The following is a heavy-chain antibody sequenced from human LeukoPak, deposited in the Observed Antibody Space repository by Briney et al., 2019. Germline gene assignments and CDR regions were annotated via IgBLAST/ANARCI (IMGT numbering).Heavy chain of an antibody. V-gene: IGHV3-7*01. J-gene: IGHJ5*02. CDR2: IKQDGSEK. CDR3: ARVSIVVVPGSNWFDP. CDR1: GFTFSSYL. D-gene: IGHD2-2*01. Sequence: HPGGSLRLSCAASGFTFSSYLMTWVRQAPGKGLEWMANIKQDGSEKYYVDSVKGRFTISRDNAKNSLYLQMNSLRAEDTAIYYCARVSIVVVPGSNWFDPWGQGTLVTVSS.